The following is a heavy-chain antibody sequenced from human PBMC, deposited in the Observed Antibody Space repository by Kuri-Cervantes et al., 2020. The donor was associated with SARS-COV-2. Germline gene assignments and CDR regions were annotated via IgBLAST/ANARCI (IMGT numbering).Heavy chain of an antibody. D-gene: IGHD3-3*01. CDR2: INPSGGST. CDR3: ARDGTYYDFWSGSYYFDY. CDR1: GGTFSSYA. J-gene: IGHJ4*02. Sequence: ASVKVSCKASGGTFSSYAIGWVRQAPGQGLEWMGIINPSGGSTSYAQKFQGRVTMTRDTSTSTVYMELSSLRSEDTAVYYCARDGTYYDFWSGSYYFDYWGQGTLVTVSS. V-gene: IGHV1-46*01.